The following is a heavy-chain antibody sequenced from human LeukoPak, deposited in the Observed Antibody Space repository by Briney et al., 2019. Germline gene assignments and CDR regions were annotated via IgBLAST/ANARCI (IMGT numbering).Heavy chain of an antibody. Sequence: SETLSLTCTVSGGSISSYYWSWIRQPPGKGLEWIGYIYYSGSTNYNPSLKSRVTISVDTPKNQFSLKLSSVTAADTAVYYCATMVYGEGAFDIWGQGTMVTVSS. CDR2: IYYSGST. CDR3: ATMVYGEGAFDI. V-gene: IGHV4-59*08. CDR1: GGSISSYY. D-gene: IGHD3-10*01. J-gene: IGHJ3*02.